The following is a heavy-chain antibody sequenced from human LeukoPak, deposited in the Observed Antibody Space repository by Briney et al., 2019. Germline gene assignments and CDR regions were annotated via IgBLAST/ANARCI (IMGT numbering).Heavy chain of an antibody. CDR2: IYSSGST. V-gene: IGHV3-53*01. J-gene: IGHJ4*02. Sequence: GGSLRLSCAASELTVSSNYMSWVRQAPGKGLEWVSVIYSSGSTHYAESVKGRFTISRDDSKNTLYLQMNSLRVEDTAVYYCARERVPWIQLWLGYFDCWGQGSLVTVSS. CDR1: ELTVSSNY. D-gene: IGHD5-18*01. CDR3: ARERVPWIQLWLGYFDC.